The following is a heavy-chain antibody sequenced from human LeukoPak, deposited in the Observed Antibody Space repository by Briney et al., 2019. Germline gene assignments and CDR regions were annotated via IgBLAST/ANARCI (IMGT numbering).Heavy chain of an antibody. CDR1: GYSFTSYW. D-gene: IGHD2-15*01. CDR2: IYPGDSDT. J-gene: IGHJ5*02. V-gene: IGHV5-51*01. Sequence: GESLKISCKGSGYSFTSYWIGWVRQMPGKGLEWTGIIYPGDSDTRYSPSFQGQVTISADKSISTAYLQWSSLKASDTAMYYCARGNGVVVAATQGNWFDPWGQGALVTVSS. CDR3: ARGNGVVVAATQGNWFDP.